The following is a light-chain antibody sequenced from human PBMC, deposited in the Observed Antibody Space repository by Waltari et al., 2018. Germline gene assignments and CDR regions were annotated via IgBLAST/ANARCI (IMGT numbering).Light chain of an antibody. CDR2: DVS. V-gene: IGLV2-14*03. J-gene: IGLJ3*02. CDR3: SSDTSSRSRV. Sequence: QSALTQPASVSGSPGPSITISCTATSGDVAGLKFVSWYQQYAGKAPKLIIFDVSNRPSGVSTRFSGSKSGNTASLTISGLQAEDEAYYVCSSDTSSRSRVFGGGTKVTV. CDR1: SGDVAGLKF.